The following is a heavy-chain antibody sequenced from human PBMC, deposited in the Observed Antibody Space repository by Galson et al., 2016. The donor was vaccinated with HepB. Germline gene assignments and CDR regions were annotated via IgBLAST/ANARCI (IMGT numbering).Heavy chain of an antibody. V-gene: IGHV3-30*18. CDR3: AKEDSKAVAGIGTFEN. CDR2: ISYDGGNK. CDR1: GFTFRSYG. J-gene: IGHJ4*02. D-gene: IGHD6-19*01. Sequence: SLRLSCAASGFTFRSYGMHWVRQAPGKGLEWVAVISYDGGNKYYADSVKGRFSISRDNSKKTLYLQMNSLRAEDTAVYYCAKEDSKAVAGIGTFENRGQGTLVTVSS.